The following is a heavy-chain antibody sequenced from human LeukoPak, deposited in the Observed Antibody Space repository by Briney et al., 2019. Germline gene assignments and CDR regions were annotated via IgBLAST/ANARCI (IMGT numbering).Heavy chain of an antibody. Sequence: TSETLSLTCTVSGGSISSGSYYWSWIRQPAGKGLEWIGRIYTSGSTNYNPSLKSRVTISVDTSKNQFSLKLSSVTAADTAVYYCARDSDPGSSGPGYNWFDPWGQGTLVTVSS. D-gene: IGHD6-19*01. J-gene: IGHJ5*02. CDR3: ARDSDPGSSGPGYNWFDP. CDR2: IYTSGST. V-gene: IGHV4-61*02. CDR1: GGSISSGSYY.